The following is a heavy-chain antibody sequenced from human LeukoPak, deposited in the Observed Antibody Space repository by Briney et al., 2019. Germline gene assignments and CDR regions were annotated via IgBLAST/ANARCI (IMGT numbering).Heavy chain of an antibody. D-gene: IGHD2-21*01. CDR1: GFTFSSYS. J-gene: IGHJ4*02. CDR3: ARRFASIEFFSDY. Sequence: PGGSLRLSCAASGFTFSSYSMNWVRQAPGEGLEWVSYISSLSGTIYYADSVKGRFTISRDNAKNSLYLQMASLRAEDMAVYYCARRFASIEFFSDYWGQGALVTVSS. CDR2: ISSLSGTI. V-gene: IGHV3-48*01.